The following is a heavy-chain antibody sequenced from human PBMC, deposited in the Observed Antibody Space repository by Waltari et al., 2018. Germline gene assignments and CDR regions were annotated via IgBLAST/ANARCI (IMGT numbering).Heavy chain of an antibody. Sequence: EVQLVESGGGLVQPGGSLTLPCAASGFIFIDLCIGWVRQAPGKGLEWVANIKPDGSEPNYLGSLKGRFTISTDNAKDSVLLHVSSLRAEDTAVYYCARYVLLQDGHYFDSWGQGTLVTVSS. J-gene: IGHJ4*02. CDR3: ARYVLLQDGHYFDS. D-gene: IGHD1-26*01. V-gene: IGHV3-7*01. CDR1: GFIFIDLC. CDR2: IKPDGSEP.